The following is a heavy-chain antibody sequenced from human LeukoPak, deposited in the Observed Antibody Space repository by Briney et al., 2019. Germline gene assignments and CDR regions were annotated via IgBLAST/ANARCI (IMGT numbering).Heavy chain of an antibody. Sequence: PGRSLRLSCAASGFTFSDHYMDWVRQAPGKGLEWVGRIRNRANSYSTQYAASVKGRFTVSRDDSQNSQYLQMNSLKTEDTAVYYCAATVAGQNSFDYWGQGTLVTVSS. D-gene: IGHD6-19*01. J-gene: IGHJ4*02. CDR2: IRNRANSYST. CDR1: GFTFSDHY. CDR3: AATVAGQNSFDY. V-gene: IGHV3-72*01.